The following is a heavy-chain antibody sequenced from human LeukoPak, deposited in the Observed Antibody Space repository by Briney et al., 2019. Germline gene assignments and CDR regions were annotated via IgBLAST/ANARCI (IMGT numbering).Heavy chain of an antibody. CDR3: ARELPTVLLPTAMMGWFDP. V-gene: IGHV1-69*01. D-gene: IGHD2-2*01. J-gene: IGHJ5*02. Sequence: ASVRVSCKASGGTFNNYAITWVRQAPGQGREWRGGIIPVFGTTNYAQKFQDRVTITADEPTTPAYMELSSLRSEATAVYYCARELPTVLLPTAMMGWFDPWGQGTLVTVSS. CDR1: GGTFNNYA. CDR2: IIPVFGTT.